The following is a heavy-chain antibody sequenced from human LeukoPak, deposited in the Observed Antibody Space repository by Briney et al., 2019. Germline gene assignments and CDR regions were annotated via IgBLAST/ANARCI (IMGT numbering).Heavy chain of an antibody. CDR1: GDSFKSYV. CDR2: ILPIFGSA. D-gene: IGHD3-9*01. Sequence: GASVNVSCKASGDSFKSYVINWVRQAPGQGLEWMGGILPIFGSAIYAQHFRGRLTITAAESTNTAYMELHRLRSDDTALYYCARAEDQGRYFDWLPGFDPWGQGTLVTVSS. V-gene: IGHV1-69*13. CDR3: ARAEDQGRYFDWLPGFDP. J-gene: IGHJ5*02.